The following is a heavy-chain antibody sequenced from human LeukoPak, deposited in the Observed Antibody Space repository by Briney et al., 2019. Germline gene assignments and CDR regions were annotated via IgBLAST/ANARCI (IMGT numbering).Heavy chain of an antibody. CDR2: IKSKTDGGTT. Sequence: PGGSLRLSCAASGFTFSNAWMSWVRQAPGKGLEWVGRIKSKTDGGTTDYAAPVKGRFTISRDNSKNTLYLQMNSLRAEDTAVYYCARDLTDYGDPRGWFDPWGQGTLVTVSS. CDR3: ARDLTDYGDPRGWFDP. V-gene: IGHV3-15*01. D-gene: IGHD4-17*01. CDR1: GFTFSNAW. J-gene: IGHJ5*02.